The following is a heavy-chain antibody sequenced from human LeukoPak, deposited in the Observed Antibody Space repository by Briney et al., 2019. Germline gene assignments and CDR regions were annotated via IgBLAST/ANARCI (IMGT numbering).Heavy chain of an antibody. V-gene: IGHV4-30-4*07. CDR3: ASSGYDLNVYYYYYYMDV. J-gene: IGHJ6*03. Sequence: SETLSLTCAVSGGSISSGGYSWSWIRQPPGKGLEWIGYIYYSGSTYYNPSLKSRVTISVDTSKNQFSLKLSSVTAADTAVYYCASSGYDLNVYYYYYYMDVWGKGTTVTVSS. CDR2: IYYSGST. D-gene: IGHD5-12*01. CDR1: GGSISSGGYS.